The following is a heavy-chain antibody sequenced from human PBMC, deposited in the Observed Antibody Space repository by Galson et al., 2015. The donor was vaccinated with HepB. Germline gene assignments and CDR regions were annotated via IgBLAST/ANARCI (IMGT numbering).Heavy chain of an antibody. Sequence: QSGAEVKKPGESLKISCKGSGYSFTSYWIGWVRQMPGKGLEWMGIIYPGDSDTRYSPSFQGQVTISADKSISTAYLQWSSLKASDTAMYYCASTRHYDILTGYDRNWFDPWGQGTLVTVSS. V-gene: IGHV5-51*01. CDR3: ASTRHYDILTGYDRNWFDP. CDR1: GYSFTSYW. D-gene: IGHD3-9*01. J-gene: IGHJ5*02. CDR2: IYPGDSDT.